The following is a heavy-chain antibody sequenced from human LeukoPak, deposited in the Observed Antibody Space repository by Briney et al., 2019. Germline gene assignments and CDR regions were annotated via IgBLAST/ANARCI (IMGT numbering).Heavy chain of an antibody. D-gene: IGHD6-19*01. Sequence: PGGSLRLSCAASGFTFSSYGMHWVRQAPGKGLEWVSAISGSGGSTYYADSVKGRFTISRDNSKNTLYLQMNSLRAEDTAVYYCAKVERSGWYVPFDYWGQGTLVTVSS. J-gene: IGHJ4*02. V-gene: IGHV3-23*01. CDR1: GFTFSSYG. CDR2: ISGSGGST. CDR3: AKVERSGWYVPFDY.